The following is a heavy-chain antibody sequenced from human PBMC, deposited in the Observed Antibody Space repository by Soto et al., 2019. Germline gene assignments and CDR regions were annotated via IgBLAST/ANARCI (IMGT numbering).Heavy chain of an antibody. Sequence: GGSLSLSCAASGFIFSNYDMHWVRQAPGKGLEWLAVISYDGNSKHYADSVKGRFTISRDNSKSTLYVQMNSLRAEDTAVYYCARYYCGEDCAFDHWGQGTLVTVSS. D-gene: IGHD2-21*02. CDR1: GFIFSNYD. J-gene: IGHJ4*02. V-gene: IGHV3-30-3*01. CDR3: ARYYCGEDCAFDH. CDR2: ISYDGNSK.